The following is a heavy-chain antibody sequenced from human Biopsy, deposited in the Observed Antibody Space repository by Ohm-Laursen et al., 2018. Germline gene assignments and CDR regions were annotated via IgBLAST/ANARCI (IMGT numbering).Heavy chain of an antibody. CDR3: ARGRRHCSGTCSRWYFDL. V-gene: IGHV1-2*02. J-gene: IGHJ2*01. Sequence: ASVKVSCNPSGYTFTAFSVHWLRQAPGQGLEWMGWINPKSGDTDYPQNFQGRVSMTRDTSISTAYMDLSRLRSDDTAVYYWARGRRHCSGTCSRWYFDLWGRGTLVTVSS. CDR1: GYTFTAFS. D-gene: IGHD2-2*01. CDR2: INPKSGDT.